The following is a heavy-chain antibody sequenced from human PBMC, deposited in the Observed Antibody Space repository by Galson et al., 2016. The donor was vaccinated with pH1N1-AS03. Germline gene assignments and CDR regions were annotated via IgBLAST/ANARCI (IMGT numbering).Heavy chain of an antibody. J-gene: IGHJ4*02. CDR1: GFTFSTYA. V-gene: IGHV3-23*01. D-gene: IGHD5-18*01. CDR3: ANPRASGTTMVTRLDY. Sequence: SLRRSCAASGFTFSTYAMSWVRQAPGKGLEWVSSISGADLSTYYADSVKGRFTVSRDNSKNTLYLQMNGLRAEDTAIYYCANPRASGTTMVTRLDYWGQGILVTVSS. CDR2: ISGADLST.